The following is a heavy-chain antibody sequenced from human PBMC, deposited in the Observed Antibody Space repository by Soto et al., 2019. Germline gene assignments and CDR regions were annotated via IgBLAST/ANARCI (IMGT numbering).Heavy chain of an antibody. CDR2: ISTSNSYT. Sequence: GGSLRLSCAASGFTFSDYYMSWIRQAPGKGLEWVSYISTSNSYTNYADSVKGRFTISRDNAKNSLYLQMNSLRAEDTAVYYCARDIVVAHYYYGLDVWGQGTTVTVSS. D-gene: IGHD2-15*01. CDR3: ARDIVVAHYYYGLDV. J-gene: IGHJ6*02. CDR1: GFTFSDYY. V-gene: IGHV3-11*06.